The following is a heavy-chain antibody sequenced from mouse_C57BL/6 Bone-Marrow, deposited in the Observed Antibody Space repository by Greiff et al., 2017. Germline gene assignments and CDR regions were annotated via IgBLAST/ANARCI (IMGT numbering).Heavy chain of an antibody. Sequence: EVMLVESGGGLVKPGGSLKLSCAASGFTFSDYGMHWVRQAPETGLEWVAYISSGSSTIYYADTVKGRFTISRDNAKNTLFLQMTSLRSEDTAMYYCARDYYGSSSYFDYWGQGTTLTVSS. D-gene: IGHD1-1*01. CDR2: ISSGSSTI. J-gene: IGHJ2*01. CDR1: GFTFSDYG. V-gene: IGHV5-17*01. CDR3: ARDYYGSSSYFDY.